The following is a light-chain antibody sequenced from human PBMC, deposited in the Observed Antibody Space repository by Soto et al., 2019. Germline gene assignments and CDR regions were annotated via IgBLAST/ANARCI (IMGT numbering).Light chain of an antibody. CDR1: SSNIGTNY. V-gene: IGLV1-47*01. Sequence: QLVLTQPPSASGTPGQRVTISCSGGSSNIGTNYVYWYQQLPGTAPKLLIYRNNLRPSGVPDRFSASKSGTSASLAISGLRSEDEGDYFCAGWDDRLHGLLFGAGTKLTVL. CDR2: RNN. CDR3: AGWDDRLHGLL. J-gene: IGLJ1*01.